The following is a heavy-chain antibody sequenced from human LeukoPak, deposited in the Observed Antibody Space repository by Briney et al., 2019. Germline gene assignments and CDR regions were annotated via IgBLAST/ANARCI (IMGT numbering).Heavy chain of an antibody. D-gene: IGHD6-25*01. CDR1: GFTFTSSS. CDR2: IAVGSGNT. V-gene: IGHV1-58*02. CDR3: ARLYSSAGGYFDY. J-gene: IGHJ4*02. Sequence: GTSVKVSCKASGFTFTSSSMQWVRQTRGQRLEWIGWIAVGSGNTNYAQKFQGRVTITRDMSTSTAYMELRSLRSDDTAVYYCARLYSSAGGYFDYWGQGTLVAVSS.